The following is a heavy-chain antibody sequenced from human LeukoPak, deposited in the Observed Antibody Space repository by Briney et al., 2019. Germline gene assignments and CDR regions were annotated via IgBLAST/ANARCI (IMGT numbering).Heavy chain of an antibody. V-gene: IGHV3-23*01. J-gene: IGHJ4*02. Sequence: GGSLRRSCAASGFTFSSYAMSWVRQAPGKGLEWVSAISGSGGSTYYADSVKGRFTISRDNSKNTLYLQMNSLRAEDTAVYYCAKDPLRNPYSSSWTPFDYWGQGTLVTVSS. CDR3: AKDPLRNPYSSSWTPFDY. CDR2: ISGSGGST. D-gene: IGHD6-13*01. CDR1: GFTFSSYA.